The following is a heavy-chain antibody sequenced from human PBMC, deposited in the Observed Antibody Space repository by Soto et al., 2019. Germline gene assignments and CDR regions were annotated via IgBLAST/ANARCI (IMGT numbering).Heavy chain of an antibody. CDR2: INPNSGGT. CDR3: ARCIAVAGTGYYYGMDV. CDR1: GYTFSGYY. V-gene: IGHV1-2*04. D-gene: IGHD6-19*01. Sequence: ASVNVSCKASGYTFSGYYMHWVRQAPGQGLEWMGWINPNSGGTNYAQKFQGWVTMTRDTSISTAYMELSRLRSDDTAVYYCARCIAVAGTGYYYGMDVWGQGTTVTVSS. J-gene: IGHJ6*02.